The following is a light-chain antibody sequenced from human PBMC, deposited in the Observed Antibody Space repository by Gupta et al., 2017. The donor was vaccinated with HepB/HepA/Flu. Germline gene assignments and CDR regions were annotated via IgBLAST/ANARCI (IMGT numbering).Light chain of an antibody. CDR2: GAS. CDR3: QHAGSSVRT. V-gene: IGKV3-20*01. CDR1: QSVSSTY. Sequence: EIVLTQSPGTLSLSPGERATISCRASQSVSSTYLAWYQQKPGQAPRLLIYGASSRATGVPDRFSGSGSGTDFTLTISKLEPEDFGVYYCQHAGSSVRTFGQGTKVEIK. J-gene: IGKJ1*01.